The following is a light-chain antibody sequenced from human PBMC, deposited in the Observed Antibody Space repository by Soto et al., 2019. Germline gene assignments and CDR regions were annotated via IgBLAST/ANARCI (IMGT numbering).Light chain of an antibody. J-gene: IGKJ4*01. V-gene: IGKV1-5*01. CDR2: DAA. CDR3: QQYTRYPLT. Sequence: DIQMTQSPSTLSASVGDRVTITCRASQSISSWLAWYQQKRGKAPKLLIYDAASLESGVPSRFSGSGSGTEFTLTISSLQPDDFATYYGQQYTRYPLTFGGGTKVEIK. CDR1: QSISSW.